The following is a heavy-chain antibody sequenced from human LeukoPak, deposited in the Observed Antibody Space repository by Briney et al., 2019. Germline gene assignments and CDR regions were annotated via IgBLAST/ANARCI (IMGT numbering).Heavy chain of an antibody. J-gene: IGHJ5*02. CDR1: GITFGNNW. CDR3: ARDVPHNWFDT. V-gene: IGHV3-74*01. CDR2: INSDGGGA. Sequence: GGSLKLSCAASGITFGNNWMHWVRQGPGKGLVWISRINSDGGGAIYADSVKGRFTVSRDNAKNTLYLQMNSLRAEDTAVYYCARDVPHNWFDTWGQGTLVTVSS.